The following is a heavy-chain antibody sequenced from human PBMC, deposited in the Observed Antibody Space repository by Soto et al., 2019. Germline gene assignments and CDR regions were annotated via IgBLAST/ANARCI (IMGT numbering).Heavy chain of an antibody. V-gene: IGHV5-51*01. J-gene: IGHJ6*02. CDR1: GYIFTNYY. Sequence: GESLKISCKGSGYIFTNYYIAWVRQMPGKGLEWMGLIYPGDSDTKYNPSLQDQVAISVDKSISTAYLHWSSLKASDTAIYYCARPSTSRNYYSGMDVWGQGTTVTVSS. CDR3: ARPSTSRNYYSGMDV. CDR2: IYPGDSDT. D-gene: IGHD2-2*01.